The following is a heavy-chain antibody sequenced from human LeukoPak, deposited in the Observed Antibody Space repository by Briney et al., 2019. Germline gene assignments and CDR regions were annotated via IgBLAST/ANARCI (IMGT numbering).Heavy chain of an antibody. J-gene: IGHJ4*02. D-gene: IGHD2-2*02. CDR3: ARSNLGYCSSASCYTFDY. V-gene: IGHV4-59*01. CDR1: GGSISSYY. CDR2: IYYSGST. Sequence: SETLSLTCTVSGGSISSYYWSWIRQPPGKGLEWIGYIYYSGSTNYNPSLKSRVTISVCTSKNQFSLKLSSVTAADTAVYYCARSNLGYCSSASCYTFDYWGQGTLVTVSS.